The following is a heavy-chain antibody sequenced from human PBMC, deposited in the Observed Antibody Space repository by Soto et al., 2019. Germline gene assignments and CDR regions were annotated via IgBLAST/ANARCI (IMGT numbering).Heavy chain of an antibody. Sequence: QVQLVESGGGVVQPGRSLRLSCAASGFTFSSYGMHWVRQAPGKGLERVAVISYDGSNKYYADSVKGRFTISRDNSKNTLYLQMNSLRAEDTAVYYCAKGTFWSGYYIIAPYNWFDPWGQGTLVTVSS. CDR2: ISYDGSNK. V-gene: IGHV3-30*18. J-gene: IGHJ5*02. CDR3: AKGTFWSGYYIIAPYNWFDP. D-gene: IGHD3-3*01. CDR1: GFTFSSYG.